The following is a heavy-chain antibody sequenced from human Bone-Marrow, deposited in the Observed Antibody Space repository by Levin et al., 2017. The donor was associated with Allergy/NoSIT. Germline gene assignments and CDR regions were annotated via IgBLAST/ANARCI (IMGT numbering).Heavy chain of an antibody. CDR2: IIPSFGPA. D-gene: IGHD5-24*01. V-gene: IGHV1-69*13. CDR3: ARGRDGYNYDDY. J-gene: IGHJ4*02. Sequence: EASVKVSCKASRDTFRNYAICWVRQAPGQGLEWLGGIIPSFGPANYAQKFQGRVTITADESTSTAYMELSSLRSEDTAVYYCARGRDGYNYDDYWGQGTLVTVSS. CDR1: RDTFRNYA.